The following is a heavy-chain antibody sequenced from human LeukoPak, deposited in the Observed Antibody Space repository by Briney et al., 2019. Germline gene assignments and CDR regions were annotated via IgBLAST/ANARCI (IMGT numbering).Heavy chain of an antibody. J-gene: IGHJ4*02. CDR1: GGTFSSYA. V-gene: IGHV1-69*01. Sequence: SSVKVSCKASGGTFSSYAISWVRQAPGQGLEWMGGIIPIFGTANYAQKFQGRVTITADESTSTAYMELSSLRSGDTAVYYCARAGGYCSGGSCHNYWGQGTLVTVSS. CDR3: ARAGGYCSGGSCHNY. CDR2: IIPIFGTA. D-gene: IGHD2-15*01.